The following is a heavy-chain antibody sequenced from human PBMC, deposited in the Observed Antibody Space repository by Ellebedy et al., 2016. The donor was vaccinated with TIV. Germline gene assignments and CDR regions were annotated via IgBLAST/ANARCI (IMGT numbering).Heavy chain of an antibody. Sequence: MPGGSLRLSCAVYNGSFSHYFWSWIRQSPGKGLEWIGEINASGTPTYNPSLKSRVTMSVDTPKKQFSLRLSSVTAEDTAVYYCARARGQYLYGSGSYFTNWGQGKMVTVSS. CDR2: INASGTP. J-gene: IGHJ4*02. CDR3: ARARGQYLYGSGSYFTN. D-gene: IGHD3-10*01. CDR1: NGSFSHYF. V-gene: IGHV4-34*01.